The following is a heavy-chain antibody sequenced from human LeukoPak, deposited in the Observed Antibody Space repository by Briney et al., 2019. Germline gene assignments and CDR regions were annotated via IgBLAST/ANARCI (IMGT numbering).Heavy chain of an antibody. CDR3: ASFPIDYYGSGSYSTTPAY. V-gene: IGHV1-8*01. D-gene: IGHD3-10*01. CDR1: GYTFTSYD. J-gene: IGHJ4*02. Sequence: ASVKVSCKASGYTFTSYDINWVRQATGQGLEWMGWMNPNSGNTGYAQKFQGRVTMTRNTSISTAYMELSSLRSEDTAVYYCASFPIDYYGSGSYSTTPAYWGQGTLVTVSS. CDR2: MNPNSGNT.